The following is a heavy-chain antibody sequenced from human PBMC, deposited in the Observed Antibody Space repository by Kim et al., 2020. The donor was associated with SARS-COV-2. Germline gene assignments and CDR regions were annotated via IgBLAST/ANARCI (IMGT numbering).Heavy chain of an antibody. V-gene: IGHV3-23*01. D-gene: IGHD3-3*01. Sequence: RHYADSLVGRFTISRDSSTNTVFLQMNSLRVEDTAVYYCARGGLTSGFDYWGQGTLVTVSS. CDR2: R. J-gene: IGHJ4*02. CDR3: ARGGLTSGFDY.